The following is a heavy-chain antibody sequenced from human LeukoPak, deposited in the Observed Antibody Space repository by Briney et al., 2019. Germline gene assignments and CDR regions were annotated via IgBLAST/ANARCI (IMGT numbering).Heavy chain of an antibody. J-gene: IGHJ4*02. CDR2: IHTSGYT. Sequence: SETLPLTYTVSGGSISSYYWSWIRQPAGKGLEWIGRIHTSGYTNYNPSLKSRVTVSADTSKNQFSLKLNSVTAADTAVYYCARVDYYLYYFDYWGQGTLVTVSS. D-gene: IGHD2-21*02. V-gene: IGHV4-4*07. CDR3: ARVDYYLYYFDY. CDR1: GGSISSYY.